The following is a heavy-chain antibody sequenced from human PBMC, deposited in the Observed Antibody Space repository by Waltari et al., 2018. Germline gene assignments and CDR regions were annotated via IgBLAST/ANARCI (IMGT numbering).Heavy chain of an antibody. CDR3: AREYGLRGTTLTTGY. D-gene: IGHD4-4*01. CDR1: GFTFSDYY. Sequence: QVQLVESGGALVKPGGSLRLSCTASGFTFSDYYMTWVRQAPGKGLELISYISNTGNTIYSAESGRGRFFISRDNAQNSLFLQMNSLSAEDTAVYYCAREYGLRGTTLTTGYWGQGTLVTVSS. V-gene: IGHV3-11*01. CDR2: ISNTGNTI. J-gene: IGHJ4*02.